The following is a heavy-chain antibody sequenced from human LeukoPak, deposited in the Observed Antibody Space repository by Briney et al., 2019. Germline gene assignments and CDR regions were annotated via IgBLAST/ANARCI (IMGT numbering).Heavy chain of an antibody. J-gene: IGHJ4*02. V-gene: IGHV3-30*02. CDR2: IRYDATST. CDR1: GFTFSHYG. CDR3: ATSTLTYGDYVTYY. D-gene: IGHD4-17*01. Sequence: PGGSLRLSCAASGFTFSHYGMHCVRQPPGKGLEWLTFIRYDATSTYYVDSVKGRFTVSRDNSKNTLYLQMNSLRAEDTALYYCATSTLTYGDYVTYYWGQGTLVSVSS.